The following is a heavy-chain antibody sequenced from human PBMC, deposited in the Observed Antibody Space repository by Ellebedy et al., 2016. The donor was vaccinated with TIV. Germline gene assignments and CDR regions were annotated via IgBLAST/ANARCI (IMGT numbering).Heavy chain of an antibody. D-gene: IGHD2-21*02. CDR3: ASLSDGDPSYLDY. CDR1: GGSISGYY. Sequence: SETLSLTXTVSGGSISGYYWSWIRQPAGKGLEWIGRIYTSASTNYNPSLKSRVTMSVDTSKNQFSLKLSSVTAADTAVYYCASLSDGDPSYLDYWGQGTLVTVSS. CDR2: IYTSAST. J-gene: IGHJ4*02. V-gene: IGHV4-4*07.